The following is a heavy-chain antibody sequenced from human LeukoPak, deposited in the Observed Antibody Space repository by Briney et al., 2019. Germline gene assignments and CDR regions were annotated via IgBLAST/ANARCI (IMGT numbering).Heavy chain of an antibody. J-gene: IGHJ4*02. CDR3: ARDQEAFDY. V-gene: IGHV1-46*01. CDR1: GYTFTSNY. Sequence: ASVKVSCKASGYTFTSNYIHWVRQAPGQGLEWMGMIYPRDGSTSYAQKFQGRVTVTRDTSTSTVHMELSGLRSEDTAVHYCARDQEAFDYWGQGTLVTVSS. CDR2: IYPRDGST.